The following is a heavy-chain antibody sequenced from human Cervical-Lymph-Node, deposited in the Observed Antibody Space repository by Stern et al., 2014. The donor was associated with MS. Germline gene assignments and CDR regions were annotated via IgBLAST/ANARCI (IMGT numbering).Heavy chain of an antibody. V-gene: IGHV3-21*01. J-gene: IGHJ4*02. D-gene: IGHD5-12*01. Sequence: EVKLVECGGGLVKPGGYLRISCAASGFIFSTYSMNWVRQSPGKGLEWVSSISSSSSYIYYADSVKGRFTISRDNAYNSLSLQMNSLRADDTAVYYCARGPVGYYIDYWGQGILVTVSS. CDR2: ISSSSSYI. CDR3: ARGPVGYYIDY. CDR1: GFIFSTYS.